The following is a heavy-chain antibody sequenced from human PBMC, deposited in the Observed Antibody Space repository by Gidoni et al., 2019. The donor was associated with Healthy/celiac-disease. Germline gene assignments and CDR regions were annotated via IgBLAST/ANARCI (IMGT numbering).Heavy chain of an antibody. J-gene: IGHJ4*02. CDR2: ISYDGSNK. D-gene: IGHD2-21*02. CDR3: ARGPSRDGDY. Sequence: QVQLVESGGGVVQPGRSLRLSCAASGFTFSSYGMHWVRQAPGKGLEWVAVISYDGSNKYYADSVKGRFTISRDNSKNTLYLQMNSLRAEDTAVYYCARGPSRDGDYWGQGTLVTVSS. CDR1: GFTFSSYG. V-gene: IGHV3-30*03.